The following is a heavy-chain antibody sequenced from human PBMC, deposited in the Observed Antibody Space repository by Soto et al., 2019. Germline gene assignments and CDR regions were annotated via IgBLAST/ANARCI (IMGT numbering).Heavy chain of an antibody. CDR3: ARDGDYSGDAFDI. Sequence: QVQLQESGPGLVKPSQTLSLTCTVSGGSISSGGYYWRWIRQHPGKGLEWIGYIYYSGSTYYNPSLKSRVTISVDTSKNQFSLKLSSVTAADTAVYYCARDGDYSGDAFDIWGQGTMVTVSS. D-gene: IGHD4-17*01. CDR2: IYYSGST. J-gene: IGHJ3*02. CDR1: GGSISSGGYY. V-gene: IGHV4-31*03.